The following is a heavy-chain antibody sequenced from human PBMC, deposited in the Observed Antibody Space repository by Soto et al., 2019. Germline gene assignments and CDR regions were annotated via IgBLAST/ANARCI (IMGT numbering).Heavy chain of an antibody. CDR3: AGYYYAPGNYQGNLDY. D-gene: IGHD3-10*01. Sequence: SETLSLTCTVSGGSISSYHWSWIRQPKGKGLEWIGYINYSGSTNNNPSLKSRVTISVDKPKNQFSLKLSSVTAADTAVYYCAGYYYAPGNYQGNLDYWGQGNMVTVSS. CDR2: INYSGST. J-gene: IGHJ4*02. V-gene: IGHV4-59*12. CDR1: GGSISSYH.